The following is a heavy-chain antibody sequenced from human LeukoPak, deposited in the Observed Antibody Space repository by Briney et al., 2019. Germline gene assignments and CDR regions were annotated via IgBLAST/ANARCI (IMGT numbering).Heavy chain of an antibody. V-gene: IGHV1-46*01. D-gene: IGHD3-22*01. J-gene: IGHJ4*02. CDR1: GYTFTAYY. CDR2: INPSGGST. Sequence: ASVKVSCKASGYTFTAYYIHWVRQAPGQGLEWMGIINPSGGSTTYAQKFQGRVTMTRDTSTSTVYMELSSLRSEDTAVYYCARGYYDSGGYRSKLGFDFWGQGTLVTVSS. CDR3: ARGYYDSGGYRSKLGFDF.